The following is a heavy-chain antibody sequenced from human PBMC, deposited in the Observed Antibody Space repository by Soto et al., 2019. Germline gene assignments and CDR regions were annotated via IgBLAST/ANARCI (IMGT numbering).Heavy chain of an antibody. CDR1: GFTFSSYA. J-gene: IGHJ3*02. CDR2: ISGSGGST. Sequence: EVQLLESGGGLVQPGGSLRLSCAASGFTFSSYAMSWVRQAPGKGLEWVSAISGSGGSTYYADSVKGRFTISRDNSNNTLYLQINSLRAEDTAVYYCAKDLYYYDSSGYYFAFDIWGQGTMVTVSS. CDR3: AKDLYYYDSSGYYFAFDI. V-gene: IGHV3-23*01. D-gene: IGHD3-22*01.